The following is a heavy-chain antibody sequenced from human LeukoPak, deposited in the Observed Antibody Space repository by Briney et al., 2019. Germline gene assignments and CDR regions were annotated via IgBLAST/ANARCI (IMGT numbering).Heavy chain of an antibody. D-gene: IGHD3-3*01. V-gene: IGHV3-33*01. Sequence: GGSLRLSCAASGFTFSSYGMHWVRQAPGKGLEWVAVIWYDGSNKYYADSVKGRFTISRDNSKNTLYLQMNSLRAEDTAVYYCARDIRVVTGMDVWGQGATVTVSS. CDR3: ARDIRVVTGMDV. J-gene: IGHJ6*02. CDR1: GFTFSSYG. CDR2: IWYDGSNK.